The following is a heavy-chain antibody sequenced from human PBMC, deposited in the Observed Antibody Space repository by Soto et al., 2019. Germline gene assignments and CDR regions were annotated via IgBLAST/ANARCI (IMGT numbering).Heavy chain of an antibody. J-gene: IGHJ3*02. CDR3: ARGRDIVVVVAADVDAFDI. CDR1: GGSISSYY. CDR2: IYYSGST. Sequence: SETLSLTCTVSGGSISSYYWSWIRQPPGKGLEWIGYIYYSGSTNYNPSHKSRATISVDTSKNQFSLKLSSVTAADTAVYYCARGRDIVVVVAADVDAFDIWGRGTMVTVSS. V-gene: IGHV4-59*01. D-gene: IGHD2-15*01.